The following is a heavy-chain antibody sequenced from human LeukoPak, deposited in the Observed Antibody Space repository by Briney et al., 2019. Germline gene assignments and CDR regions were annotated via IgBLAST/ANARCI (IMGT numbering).Heavy chain of an antibody. V-gene: IGHV3-48*02. CDR1: GFTFSSYS. Sequence: PGGSLRLSCAASGFTFSSYSMNWVRQAPGKGLEWVSYISSSSTIYYADSVKGRFTISRDNAKNSLYLQMNSLRDEDTAVYYCASPLGPGYYYYGMDVWGQGTTVTVSS. CDR3: ASPLGPGYYYYGMDV. CDR2: ISSSSTI. J-gene: IGHJ6*02.